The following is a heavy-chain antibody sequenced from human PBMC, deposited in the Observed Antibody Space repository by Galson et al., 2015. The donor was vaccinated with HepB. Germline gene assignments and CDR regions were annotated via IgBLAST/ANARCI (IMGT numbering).Heavy chain of an antibody. V-gene: IGHV6-1*01. CDR1: ADSVSSNTVG. CDR2: IYYSSKWSS. J-gene: IGHJ4*02. CDR3: PNAIHLGRGFDS. Sequence: CAISADSVSSNTVGWNWIRQSPSRGLEWLGRIYYSSKWSSDYADSVKSRITINPDTSKNQFSLPLIPVTPEDTAVYYCPNAIHLGRGFDSWGQGTLVTVSS. D-gene: IGHD2-8*01.